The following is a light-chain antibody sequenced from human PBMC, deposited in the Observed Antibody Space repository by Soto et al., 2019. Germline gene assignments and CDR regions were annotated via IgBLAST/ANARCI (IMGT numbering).Light chain of an antibody. CDR2: SAS. CDR1: QNLGTLY. V-gene: IGKV3-20*01. J-gene: IGKJ4*01. CDR3: QQYGSSPRT. Sequence: EIVLTQSPGTLSLSPGERGTLSCRASQNLGTLYLAWFQQKSGQAPRLLIYSASRRATGIPDRFTGSGSGTDFTLTINRVEPEDFAVYYCQQYGSSPRTFGGGTKVEIK.